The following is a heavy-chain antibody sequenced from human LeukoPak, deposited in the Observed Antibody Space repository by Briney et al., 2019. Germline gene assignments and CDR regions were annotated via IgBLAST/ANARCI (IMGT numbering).Heavy chain of an antibody. V-gene: IGHV3-23*01. CDR1: EFTFDNYA. Sequence: GGSLRLSCGASEFTFDNYAMSWVRQSPGKGLEWVSVIKCSGYYSYYADSLKSRLTVSRDNSKTTLYLQMNSLRADDTAVYYCGKGGPTGSNYFDFWGQGTLVTVSS. CDR3: GKGGPTGSNYFDF. CDR2: IKCSGYYS. D-gene: IGHD1-26*01. J-gene: IGHJ4*02.